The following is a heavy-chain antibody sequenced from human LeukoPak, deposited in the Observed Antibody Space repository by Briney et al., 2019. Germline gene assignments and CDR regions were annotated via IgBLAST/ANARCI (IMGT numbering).Heavy chain of an antibody. Sequence: GGPLRPSCAASGFTFSDYYMSWIRQAPGKGLEWVSYISSSGSTIYYADSVKGRFTISRDNAKNSLYLQMNSLRAEDTAVYYCARDSVSSGWYDNWFDPWGQGTLVTVSS. D-gene: IGHD6-19*01. CDR2: ISSSGSTI. J-gene: IGHJ5*02. CDR3: ARDSVSSGWYDNWFDP. V-gene: IGHV3-11*04. CDR1: GFTFSDYY.